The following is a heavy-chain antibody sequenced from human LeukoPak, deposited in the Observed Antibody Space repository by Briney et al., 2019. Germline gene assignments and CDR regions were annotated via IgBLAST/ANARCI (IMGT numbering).Heavy chain of an antibody. Sequence: GGSLRLSCAASGFTFSSYAMSWVRQAPGKGLEWVSAISGSRGGTYYADSVKGRFTISRDNSKNTLYLQMNSLRAEDTAVYYCARRAGAYSHPYDYWGLGTLVTVSS. D-gene: IGHD4/OR15-4a*01. CDR2: ISGSRGGT. CDR1: GFTFSSYA. CDR3: ARRAGAYSHPYDY. J-gene: IGHJ4*02. V-gene: IGHV3-23*01.